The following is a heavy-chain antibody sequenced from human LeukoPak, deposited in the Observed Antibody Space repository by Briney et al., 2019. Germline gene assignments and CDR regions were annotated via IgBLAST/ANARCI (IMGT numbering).Heavy chain of an antibody. Sequence: SETLSLTCGVSGGSITSTNYWTWVRQPPGKELQWIGYIYNSEKTNYSPSLKSRVTMSLDTSKDQFSLRLSSVTAADTAVYYCARLVRWGQGIDVWGQGSTVTVSS. CDR3: ARLVRWGQGIDV. D-gene: IGHD7-27*01. J-gene: IGHJ6*02. V-gene: IGHV4-59*08. CDR1: GGSITSTNY. CDR2: IYNSEKT.